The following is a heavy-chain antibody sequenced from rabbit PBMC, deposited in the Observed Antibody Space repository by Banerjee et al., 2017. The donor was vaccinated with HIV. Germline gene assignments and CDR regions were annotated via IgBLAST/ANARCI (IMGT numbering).Heavy chain of an antibody. CDR2: IYAGSSGST. Sequence: QERLVESGGGLVKPEGSLTLTCTTSGFSFSSSYYMCWVRQAPGKGLEWIACIYAGSSGSTYYASWAKGRFTISKTSSTTVTLQMTSLTAADTATYFCARDFPYATSGYGLWGPGTLVTVS. V-gene: IGHV1S45*01. CDR1: GFSFSSSYY. J-gene: IGHJ4*01. CDR3: ARDFPYATSGYGL. D-gene: IGHD1-1*01.